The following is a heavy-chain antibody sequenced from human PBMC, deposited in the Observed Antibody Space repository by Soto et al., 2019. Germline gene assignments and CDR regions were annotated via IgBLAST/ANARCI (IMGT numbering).Heavy chain of an antibody. V-gene: IGHV3-30*18. Sequence: QVQLVESGGGVVQPGRSLRLSCAASGFTFSSYGMHWVRQAPDKGLEWVAVISYDGSNKYYADSVKGRFTISRDNSKNTLYLQMNSLRAEDTAVYYCAKDTEDSGYDLTYFDYWGQGTLVTVSS. D-gene: IGHD5-12*01. CDR1: GFTFSSYG. CDR2: ISYDGSNK. J-gene: IGHJ4*02. CDR3: AKDTEDSGYDLTYFDY.